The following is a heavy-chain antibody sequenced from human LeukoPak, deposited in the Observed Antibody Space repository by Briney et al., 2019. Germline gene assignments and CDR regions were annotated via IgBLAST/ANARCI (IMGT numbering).Heavy chain of an antibody. CDR2: INHSGST. V-gene: IGHV4-34*01. D-gene: IGHD6-6*01. CDR3: ARVGEVSSSSFFDY. Sequence: PSETLSLTCAVYGGSFSGYYWSWIRQPPGKGLEWIGEINHSGSTNYNPSLKSRVTISVDTSKNQFSLKLSSVTAADTAVHYCARVGEVSSSSFFDYWGQGTLVTVSS. CDR1: GGSFSGYY. J-gene: IGHJ4*02.